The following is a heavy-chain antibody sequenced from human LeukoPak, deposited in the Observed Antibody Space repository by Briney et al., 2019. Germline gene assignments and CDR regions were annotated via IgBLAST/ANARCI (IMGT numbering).Heavy chain of an antibody. Sequence: GGSLRLSCAASGFTFSNYWMHWVRQAPGKGLVWVSRINSDARSTSYADSVKGRFTISRDNAKNTLYLQMNSLRAEDTAVYYCARPRGVRGVIGYYYYMDVWGKGTTVTVSS. D-gene: IGHD3-10*01. CDR2: INSDARST. V-gene: IGHV3-74*01. CDR1: GFTFSNYW. CDR3: ARPRGVRGVIGYYYYMDV. J-gene: IGHJ6*03.